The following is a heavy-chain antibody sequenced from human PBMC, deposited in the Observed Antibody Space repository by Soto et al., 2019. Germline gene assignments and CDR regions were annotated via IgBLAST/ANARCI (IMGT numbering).Heavy chain of an antibody. V-gene: IGHV1-69*01. Sequence: QVPLVQSGAEVKKPGSSVKVSCKASGGTFSSYAISWVRQAPGQGLEWMGGIIPIFGTANYAQKFQGRVTITADESTSTAYMELSSLRSEDTAVYYCASSSEMATIIGYYFDYWGQGTLVTVSS. CDR1: GGTFSSYA. D-gene: IGHD5-12*01. CDR2: IIPIFGTA. J-gene: IGHJ4*02. CDR3: ASSSEMATIIGYYFDY.